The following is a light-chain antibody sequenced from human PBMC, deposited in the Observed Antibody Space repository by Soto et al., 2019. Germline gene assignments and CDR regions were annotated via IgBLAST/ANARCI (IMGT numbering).Light chain of an antibody. Sequence: QLVLTQPPSASGTPGQRVTISCSGSSSNIGSNTVNWYQQLPGTAPKLLIYSNNQRPSGVPDRFSGSKSGTSASLAISGLQSEDEADYYCAAWDDSLNGVGVFGGGTKVTVL. J-gene: IGLJ2*01. CDR1: SSNIGSNT. CDR2: SNN. CDR3: AAWDDSLNGVGV. V-gene: IGLV1-44*01.